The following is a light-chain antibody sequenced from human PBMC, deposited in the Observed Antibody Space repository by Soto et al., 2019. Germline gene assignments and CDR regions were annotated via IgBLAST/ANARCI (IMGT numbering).Light chain of an antibody. CDR2: GAS. Sequence: EIVMTQSPATLSVSPGGRATPSCRASQSISDTLSWYQQKPGQAPRLLIYGASRRATGFPARFSGSGSGTDFTLTISSLQSEDFAVYYCQQYDNWPWTFGQGTKVDI. J-gene: IGKJ1*01. V-gene: IGKV3-15*01. CDR3: QQYDNWPWT. CDR1: QSISDT.